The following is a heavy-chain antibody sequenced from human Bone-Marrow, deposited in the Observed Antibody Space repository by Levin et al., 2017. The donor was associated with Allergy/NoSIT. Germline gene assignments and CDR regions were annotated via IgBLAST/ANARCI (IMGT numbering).Heavy chain of an antibody. J-gene: IGHJ4*02. Sequence: GGSLRLSCAASGFTFSNAWMSWVRQAPGKGLEWVGRIKSKTDGGTTDYAAPVKGRFTISRDDSKNTLYLQMNSLKTEDTAVYYCTTTGSIVVVPVPELVDYWGQGTLVTVSS. CDR1: GFTFSNAW. V-gene: IGHV3-15*01. D-gene: IGHD2-2*01. CDR3: TTTGSIVVVPVPELVDY. CDR2: IKSKTDGGTT.